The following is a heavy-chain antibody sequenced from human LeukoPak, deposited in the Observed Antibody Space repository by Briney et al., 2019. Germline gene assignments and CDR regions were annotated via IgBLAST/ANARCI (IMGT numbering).Heavy chain of an antibody. CDR1: GFTFSSFW. V-gene: IGHV3-7*01. J-gene: IGHJ4*02. Sequence: GGSLRLSCAASGFTFSSFWMSWVRQAPGKGLEWVANLNQDGSEKYYIDSVKGRFTISRDNAQKSLYLQMNSLRVEDTAVYYCARPMNTGGSGSHYRPLDYWGQGTPVTVSS. CDR3: ARPMNTGGSGSHYRPLDY. D-gene: IGHD3-10*01. CDR2: LNQDGSEK.